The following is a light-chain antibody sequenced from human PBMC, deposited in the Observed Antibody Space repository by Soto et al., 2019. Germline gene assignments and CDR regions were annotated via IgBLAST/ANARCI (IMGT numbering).Light chain of an antibody. CDR1: SSNIGTNF. J-gene: IGLJ3*02. CDR2: KNN. V-gene: IGLV1-47*01. Sequence: QAVVTQPPSASGAPGQRVTITCSGSSSNIGTNFVYWYQQLPGTAPKLLIYKNNQWPSGVPDRFSGSKSGTSASLAVTGLRSEDEADYFCAAWDDSLSAWLFGGGTKVTVL. CDR3: AAWDDSLSAWL.